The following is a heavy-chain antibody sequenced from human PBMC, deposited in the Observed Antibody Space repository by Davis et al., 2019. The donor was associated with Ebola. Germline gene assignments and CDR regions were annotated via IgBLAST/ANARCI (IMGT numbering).Heavy chain of an antibody. D-gene: IGHD6-13*01. V-gene: IGHV4-39*07. J-gene: IGHJ4*02. Sequence: MPSKTLSLTCTVSGGSISSSSYYWGWIRQPPGKGLEWIGSIYYSGSTYYNPSLKSRVTISVDTSKNQFSLKLSSVTAADTAVYYCARRTRHAAAAQDYWGQGTPVTVSS. CDR1: GGSISSSSYY. CDR3: ARRTRHAAAAQDY. CDR2: IYYSGST.